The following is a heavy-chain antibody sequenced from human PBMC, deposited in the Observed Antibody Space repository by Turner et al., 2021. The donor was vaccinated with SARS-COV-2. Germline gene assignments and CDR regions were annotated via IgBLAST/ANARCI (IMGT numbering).Heavy chain of an antibody. V-gene: IGHV3-21*01. CDR3: ARSPTAPVYYYESSGYYTPYYFDY. Sequence: EVQLVESGGGLVKPGRSRRLPCAASGFTFSSSSMNWVRQAPWNGMVWVSSISRSSSYIYYADSVKGRFNIDRDNAKNSLYLQMNSLMAEDTAVDYCARSPTAPVYYYESSGYYTPYYFDYWGQGTLVTVSS. J-gene: IGHJ4*02. D-gene: IGHD3-22*01. CDR1: GFTFSSSS. CDR2: ISRSSSYI.